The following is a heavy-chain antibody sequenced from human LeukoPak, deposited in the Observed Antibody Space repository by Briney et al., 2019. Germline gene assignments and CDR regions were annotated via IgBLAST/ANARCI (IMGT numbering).Heavy chain of an antibody. CDR2: INPNSGGT. J-gene: IGHJ4*02. CDR3: ASDYGDYSRPLCY. Sequence: ASVKVSCKASGYTFTGYYMHWVRQAPGQGLEWMGWINPNSGGTNYAQKFQGRVTMTRDTSISTAYMELSRLTSDDTAVYYCASDYGDYSRPLCYWGQGTLVTVSS. V-gene: IGHV1-2*02. CDR1: GYTFTGYY. D-gene: IGHD4-17*01.